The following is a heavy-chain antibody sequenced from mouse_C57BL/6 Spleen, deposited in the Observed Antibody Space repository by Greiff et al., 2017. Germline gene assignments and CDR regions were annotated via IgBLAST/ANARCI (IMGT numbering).Heavy chain of an antibody. V-gene: IGHV1-64*01. CDR3: ARPDWDDYAMDY. CDR1: GYTFTSYW. Sequence: VQLQQPGAELVKPGASVKLSCKASGYTFTSYWMHWVKQRPGQGLEWIGMIHPNSGSTNYNEKFKSKATLTVDKSSSTAYMQLSSLTSEDSAVYYCARPDWDDYAMDYWGQGTSVTGSS. D-gene: IGHD4-1*01. CDR2: IHPNSGST. J-gene: IGHJ4*01.